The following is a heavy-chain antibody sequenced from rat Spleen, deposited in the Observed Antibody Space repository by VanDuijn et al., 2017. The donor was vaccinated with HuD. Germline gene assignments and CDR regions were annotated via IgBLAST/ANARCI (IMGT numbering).Heavy chain of an antibody. J-gene: IGHJ4*01. Sequence: EVQLVESGGGLVQPGRSLKLSCAASGFTFSNYYMAWVRQAPTKGLEWVAYISTAGGNTYYRDSVRGRFTISRDNAKSALYLQMDSLRSEDTATYYCATDGFYDGTYYAVYVMDAWGQGASVTVSS. D-gene: IGHD1-12*02. CDR3: ATDGFYDGTYYAVYVMDA. CDR2: ISTAGGNT. CDR1: GFTFSNYY. V-gene: IGHV5-27*01.